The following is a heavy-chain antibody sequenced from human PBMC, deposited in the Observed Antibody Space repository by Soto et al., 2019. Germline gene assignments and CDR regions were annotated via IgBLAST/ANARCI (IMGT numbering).Heavy chain of an antibody. D-gene: IGHD6-13*01. CDR3: ARLQAAVPHY. Sequence: KTSETLSLTCAVSGGSISSGGYSWSWIRQPPGKGLEWIGYIYHSGSTYYNPSLKSRVTISVDRSKNQFSLKLASVAAADTATYFCARLQAAVPHYWGQGTLVTVSS. J-gene: IGHJ4*02. V-gene: IGHV4-30-2*01. CDR1: GGSISSGGYS. CDR2: IYHSGST.